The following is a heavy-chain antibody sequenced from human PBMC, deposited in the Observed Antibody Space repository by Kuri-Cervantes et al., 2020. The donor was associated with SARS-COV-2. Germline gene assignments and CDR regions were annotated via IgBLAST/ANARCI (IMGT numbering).Heavy chain of an antibody. CDR3: ARGWSGYSLDPPHFDY. D-gene: IGHD3-3*01. CDR2: FDPEDGET. Sequence: ASVKVSCKVSGYTLTELSMHWVRQAPGKGLEWMGGFDPEDGETIYAQKFQGRVTMTEDTSTDTAYMELSRLRSDDTAVYYCARGWSGYSLDPPHFDYWGQGTLVTVSS. V-gene: IGHV1-24*01. J-gene: IGHJ4*02. CDR1: GYTLTELS.